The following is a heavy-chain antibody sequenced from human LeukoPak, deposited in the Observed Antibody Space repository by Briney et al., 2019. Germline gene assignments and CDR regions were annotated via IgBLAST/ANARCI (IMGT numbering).Heavy chain of an antibody. V-gene: IGHV3-74*01. CDR2: INNNGSIT. CDR1: GFTFSSYW. Sequence: GGSLRHSCAASGFTFSSYWMHWVRQAPGKGLVWVSRINNNGSITNYADSVKGRFTISRDNAKNSLYLQMSSLRVEDTAVYYCARVGCTTTSCLANWGQGTLVTVSS. CDR3: ARVGCTTTSCLAN. D-gene: IGHD2-2*01. J-gene: IGHJ4*02.